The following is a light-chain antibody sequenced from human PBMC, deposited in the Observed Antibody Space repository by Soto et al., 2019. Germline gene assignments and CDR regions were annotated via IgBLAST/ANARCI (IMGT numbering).Light chain of an antibody. V-gene: IGKV3-20*01. J-gene: IGKJ3*01. Sequence: ESVLTQSPGTLSMSPGERATLSCRASQSVSSSYSAWYQQKPGQAPRHLIYGASSSATGIPERFSGSGSGTDVTVTISRVEPEDFAVYYCQQYGSSPFTFGAGNKVDIK. CDR2: GAS. CDR1: QSVSSSY. CDR3: QQYGSSPFT.